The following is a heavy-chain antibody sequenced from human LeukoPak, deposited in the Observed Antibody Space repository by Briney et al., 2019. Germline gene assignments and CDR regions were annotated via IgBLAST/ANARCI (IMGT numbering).Heavy chain of an antibody. CDR3: ARSPNWTPFDY. J-gene: IGHJ4*02. CDR1: GGSISSYY. D-gene: IGHD1-20*01. V-gene: IGHV4-59*01. Sequence: ASETLSLTCTVSGGSISSYYWSWIRQPPGKGLEWIGYIYYSGSTNYNPSLKSRVTISVDTSKNQFSLKLSSVTAADTAVYYCARSPNWTPFDYWGQGTLVTVSS. CDR2: IYYSGST.